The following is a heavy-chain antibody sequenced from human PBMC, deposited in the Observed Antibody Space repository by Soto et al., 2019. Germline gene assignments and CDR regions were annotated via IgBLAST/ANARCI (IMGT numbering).Heavy chain of an antibody. Sequence: GGSLRLSCVASGFTLTTYTMNWVRQAPGMGLEWVSSINGRGNYKYYTDSVEGRFTISRGNAKNSLYLHMNSLGAEDTAVYYCASQAGLVGATSAFAYCGQGPLVTASS. CDR2: INGRGNYK. J-gene: IGHJ4*02. CDR3: ASQAGLVGATSAFAY. CDR1: GFTLTTYT. V-gene: IGHV3-21*01. D-gene: IGHD1-26*01.